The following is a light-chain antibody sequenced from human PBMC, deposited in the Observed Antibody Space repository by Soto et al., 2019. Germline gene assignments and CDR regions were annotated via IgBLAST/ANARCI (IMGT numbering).Light chain of an antibody. V-gene: IGKV3-15*01. J-gene: IGKJ4*01. CDR2: GAS. CDR3: QQYNNWHHS. CDR1: QSVSSN. Sequence: EIVMTQSPATLSVSPGERATLSCRASQSVSSNLAWYHQKPGQAPRLLIYGASSRATDIPARFSGSGSGTEFTLTVSSLQSEDFAVYYCQQYNNWHHSFGGATRVEIK.